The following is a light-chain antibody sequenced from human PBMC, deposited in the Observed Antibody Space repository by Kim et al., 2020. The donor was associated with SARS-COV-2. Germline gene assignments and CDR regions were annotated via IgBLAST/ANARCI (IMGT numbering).Light chain of an antibody. CDR1: HTKSKN. CDR3: QMCDVLTLV. V-gene: IGLV3-9*01. CDR2: KDK. Sequence: VSLAQTATRPCGGTHTKSKNVHCYHRRPGQAPLLVIYKDKPRPSGIPVRLSGSSSGDTATLTIGRVEAGGECDFYFQMCDVLTLVFGGGTKLAVL. J-gene: IGLJ2*01.